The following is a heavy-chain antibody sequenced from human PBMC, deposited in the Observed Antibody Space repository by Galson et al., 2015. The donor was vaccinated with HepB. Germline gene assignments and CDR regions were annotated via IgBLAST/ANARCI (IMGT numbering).Heavy chain of an antibody. CDR1: GFTFSSYA. CDR3: AKDPGALYYDILTGNFDY. D-gene: IGHD3-9*01. V-gene: IGHV3-23*01. J-gene: IGHJ4*02. CDR2: ISGSGGST. Sequence: SLRLSCAASGFTFSSYAMGWVRQAPGKGLEWVSAISGSGGSTYYADSVRGRFTISRDNSKNTLYLQMNSLRAEDTAVYYCAKDPGALYYDILTGNFDYWGQGTLVTVSS.